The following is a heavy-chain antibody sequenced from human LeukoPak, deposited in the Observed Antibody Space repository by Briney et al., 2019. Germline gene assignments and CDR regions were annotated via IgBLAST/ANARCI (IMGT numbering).Heavy chain of an antibody. Sequence: GGSLRLSCEASGFTFSTFAMIWVRQPPGKGLEWVSYISSGGSTIYYAESVKGRFTISRDNAKNSLYLQMNSLRAEDTAVYYCASRSAYTYGKTGYFDYWGQRTLVTVSS. CDR2: ISSGGSTI. V-gene: IGHV3-48*04. J-gene: IGHJ4*02. D-gene: IGHD5-18*01. CDR3: ASRSAYTYGKTGYFDY. CDR1: GFTFSTFA.